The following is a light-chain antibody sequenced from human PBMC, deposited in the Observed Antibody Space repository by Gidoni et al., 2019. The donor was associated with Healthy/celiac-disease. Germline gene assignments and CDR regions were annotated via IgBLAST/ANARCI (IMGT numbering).Light chain of an antibody. CDR3: QQRSNWPPSGIT. CDR2: DAS. CDR1: QSVSSY. J-gene: IGKJ5*01. V-gene: IGKV3-11*01. Sequence: EIVLTQSPATLSLSPGERATLSCRASQSVSSYLAWYQQKPGQAPRLLIYDASNRATGIPARFSGSGSGTDFTLTISSLEPEDFAVYYCQQRSNWPPSGITFXXXTRLEIK.